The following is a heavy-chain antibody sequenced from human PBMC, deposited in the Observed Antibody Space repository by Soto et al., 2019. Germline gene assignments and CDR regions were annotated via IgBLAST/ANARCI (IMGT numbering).Heavy chain of an antibody. CDR2: IKSKTDGGTT. V-gene: IGHV3-15*07. Sequence: GESLKISCAASGFTFSNAWMNWVRQAPGKELEWVGRIKSKTDGGTTDYAAPVKGRFTISRDDSKNTLYLQMNSLKTEDTAVYYCTTDLYDSSGSLSLFDYWGQGTLVTVSS. J-gene: IGHJ4*02. CDR1: GFTFSNAW. D-gene: IGHD3-22*01. CDR3: TTDLYDSSGSLSLFDY.